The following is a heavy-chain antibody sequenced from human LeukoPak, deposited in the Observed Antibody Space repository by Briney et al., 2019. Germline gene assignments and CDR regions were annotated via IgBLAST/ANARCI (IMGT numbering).Heavy chain of an antibody. Sequence: ASVKASCKASGYTFTSYYMHWVRQAPGQGLEWMGIINPSAGSTSYAQKFQGRVTMTRDTSTSTVYMELSSLRSEDTAVYYCAKVYCGGDCSYNWFDPWGQGTLVTVSS. CDR3: AKVYCGGDCSYNWFDP. CDR1: GYTFTSYY. J-gene: IGHJ5*02. D-gene: IGHD2-21*02. CDR2: INPSAGST. V-gene: IGHV1-46*01.